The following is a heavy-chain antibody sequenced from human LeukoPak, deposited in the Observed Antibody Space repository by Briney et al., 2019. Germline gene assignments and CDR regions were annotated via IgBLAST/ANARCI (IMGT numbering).Heavy chain of an antibody. CDR2: ISGPCGST. V-gene: IGHV3-23*01. CDR3: AKRGVVIRVILVGFHKEAYYFDS. J-gene: IGHJ4*02. D-gene: IGHD3-22*01. Sequence: GGSLRLSCAASGITLSNYGMSWVRQAPWQGLEWVAGISGPCGSTNSADSVKVRFTISRDNPKNTLYLHMNSLRAEDTAVYFCAKRGVVIRVILVGFHKEAYYFDSWGQGALVTVSS. CDR1: GITLSNYG.